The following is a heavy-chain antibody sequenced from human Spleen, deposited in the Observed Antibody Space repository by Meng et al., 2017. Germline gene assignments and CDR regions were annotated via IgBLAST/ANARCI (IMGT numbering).Heavy chain of an antibody. J-gene: IGHJ4*02. V-gene: IGHV3-33*08. D-gene: IGHD3-22*01. CDR1: GFTFSDYY. Sequence: GGSLRLSCAASGFTFSDYYMSWIRQAPGKGLEWVSVIWYDGSNKYYADSVKGRFTISRDNSKNTMHLQMNRLRAEDTAVYYCAREVFDDYDTSGYYYGWGQGTMVTVSS. CDR2: IWYDGSNK. CDR3: AREVFDDYDTSGYYYG.